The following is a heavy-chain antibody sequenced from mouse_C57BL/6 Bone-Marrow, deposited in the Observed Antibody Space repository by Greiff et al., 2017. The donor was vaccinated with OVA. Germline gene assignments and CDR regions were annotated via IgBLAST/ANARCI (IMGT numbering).Heavy chain of an antibody. D-gene: IGHD2-4*01. Sequence: EVQLQQSGAELVRPGASVTLSCTASGFNLKDDYMHWVKQRPEQGLEWIGWIDPENGDTEYASKFQGKATITADTYSNTAYLQLSSLTSEDTAVYYCTTGEFDYDGVDYWGQGTTLTVSS. CDR1: GFNLKDDY. CDR2: IDPENGDT. J-gene: IGHJ2*01. CDR3: TTGEFDYDGVDY. V-gene: IGHV14-4*01.